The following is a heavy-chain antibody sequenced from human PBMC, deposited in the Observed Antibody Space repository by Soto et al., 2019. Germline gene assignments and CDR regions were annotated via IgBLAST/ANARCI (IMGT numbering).Heavy chain of an antibody. Sequence: GGSLRLSCAASGFTFSSYGMHWVRQAPGKGLEWVAVISYDGSNKYYADSVKGRFTISRDNSENTLYLQMNSLRAEDTAVYYCAKVLAYYYDSSGYQTMGYFDLWGRGTLVTVSS. CDR2: ISYDGSNK. CDR3: AKVLAYYYDSSGYQTMGYFDL. J-gene: IGHJ2*01. D-gene: IGHD3-22*01. CDR1: GFTFSSYG. V-gene: IGHV3-30*18.